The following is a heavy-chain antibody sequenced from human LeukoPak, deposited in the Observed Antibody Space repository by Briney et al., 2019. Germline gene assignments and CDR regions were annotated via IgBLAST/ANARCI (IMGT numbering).Heavy chain of an antibody. V-gene: IGHV3-30*02. CDR1: GFTFSSYG. J-gene: IGHJ4*02. Sequence: GGSLRLSCAASGFTFSSYGMHWVRQAPGKGLEWVAFIRYDGSNKYYADSVKGRFTISRDNSKNTLYLQMNSLRAEDTAVYYCAKVGGYCSSTSCPRNYFDYWGQGTLVTVPS. CDR3: AKVGGYCSSTSCPRNYFDY. CDR2: IRYDGSNK. D-gene: IGHD2-2*01.